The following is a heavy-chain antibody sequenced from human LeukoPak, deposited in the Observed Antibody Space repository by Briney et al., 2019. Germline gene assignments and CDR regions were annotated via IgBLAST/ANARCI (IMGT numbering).Heavy chain of an antibody. CDR1: GFTFSSYW. CDR3: ATYKNQLRTVYFDY. CDR2: IKQDGSDK. Sequence: GGSLRLSCAASGFTFSSYWMSWVRQAPGKGLEWVANIKQDGSDKNYVDSVRGRFTISKDNAKNLLSLEMNGLRAEDTAVYYCATYKNQLRTVYFDYWGQGTLVTVSS. J-gene: IGHJ4*02. V-gene: IGHV3-7*02. D-gene: IGHD1-1*01.